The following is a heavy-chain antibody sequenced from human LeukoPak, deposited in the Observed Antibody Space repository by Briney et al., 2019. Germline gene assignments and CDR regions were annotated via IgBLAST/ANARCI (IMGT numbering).Heavy chain of an antibody. Sequence: PGGPLRLSCAASGFTFDNYAMHWVRQVPGKGPEWVSLISGDGDSTYYPDSVKGRFTISRDNSKNSLYLQMNSLRTEDTALYYCAKDIGADYYYDSSGYFIWGQGTMVTVSS. D-gene: IGHD3-22*01. CDR2: ISGDGDST. J-gene: IGHJ3*02. V-gene: IGHV3-43*02. CDR1: GFTFDNYA. CDR3: AKDIGADYYYDSSGYFI.